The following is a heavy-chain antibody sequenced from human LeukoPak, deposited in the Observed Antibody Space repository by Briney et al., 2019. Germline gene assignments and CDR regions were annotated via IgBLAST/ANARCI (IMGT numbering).Heavy chain of an antibody. CDR1: GFTFSSYA. V-gene: IGHV3-23*01. Sequence: GGSLRLSCAASGFTFSSYAMSWVRQAPGKGLEGVSAISGSGGSTYYADSVKGRFTISRDNSKNTLYLQMNSLRAEDTAVYYCAKDALDYDFWSGLDYFDYWGQGTLVTVSS. D-gene: IGHD3-3*01. J-gene: IGHJ4*02. CDR3: AKDALDYDFWSGLDYFDY. CDR2: ISGSGGST.